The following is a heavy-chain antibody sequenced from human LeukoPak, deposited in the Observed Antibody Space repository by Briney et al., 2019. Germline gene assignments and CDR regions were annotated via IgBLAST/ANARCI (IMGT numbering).Heavy chain of an antibody. V-gene: IGHV1-18*01. D-gene: IGHD6-19*01. J-gene: IGHJ4*02. CDR2: ISAYNGNT. CDR1: GYTFTSYG. Sequence: GASVKVPCKASGYTFTSYGISWVRQAPGQGLEWMGWISAYNGNTNYAQKLQGRVTMTTDTSTSTAYLELRSLRSDDTAVYYCARDLYQASESGRYALFDYWGQGTLVTVSS. CDR3: ARDLYQASESGRYALFDY.